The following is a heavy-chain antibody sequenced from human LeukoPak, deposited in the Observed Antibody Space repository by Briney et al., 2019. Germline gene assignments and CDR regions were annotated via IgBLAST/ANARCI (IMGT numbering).Heavy chain of an antibody. J-gene: IGHJ3*02. D-gene: IGHD1-26*01. V-gene: IGHV4-39*01. CDR3: ARLRGSYTPLDI. Sequence: PSETLSLTCTVSGGSISSSTYYWGWIRQPPGKALAWIGSIYYSGSTYYNTSLNGRVTISVDTSKNQLSLKLSSVTAADTAVYYCARLRGSYTPLDIWGQGTMVTVSS. CDR1: GGSISSSTYY. CDR2: IYYSGST.